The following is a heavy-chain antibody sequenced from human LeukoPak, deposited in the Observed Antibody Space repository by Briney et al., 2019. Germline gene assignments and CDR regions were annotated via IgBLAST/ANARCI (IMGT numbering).Heavy chain of an antibody. CDR2: INPSGGST. Sequence: ASVKVSCKASGYTFTSYDINWVRQAPGQGLEWMGIINPSGGSTSYAQKFQGRVTMTRDTSTSTVYMELSSLRSEDTAVYYCARSVVRGVVYFDYWGQGTLVTVSS. CDR1: GYTFTSYD. J-gene: IGHJ4*02. CDR3: ARSVVRGVVYFDY. V-gene: IGHV1-46*01. D-gene: IGHD3-10*01.